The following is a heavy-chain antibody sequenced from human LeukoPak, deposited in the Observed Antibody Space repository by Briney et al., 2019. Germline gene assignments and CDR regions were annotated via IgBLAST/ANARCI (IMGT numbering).Heavy chain of an antibody. D-gene: IGHD3-10*01. V-gene: IGHV3-53*04. CDR1: GFTVSSNY. Sequence: GGSLRLSCAASGFTVSSNYMSWVRQAPGKGLEWVSVIYSGGSTYYADSVKGRFTISRHNSKNTLYLQMNSLRAEDTAVYYCARDPYPGSYYYGMDVWAKGPRSPSP. CDR3: ARDPYPGSYYYGMDV. J-gene: IGHJ6*02. CDR2: IYSGGST.